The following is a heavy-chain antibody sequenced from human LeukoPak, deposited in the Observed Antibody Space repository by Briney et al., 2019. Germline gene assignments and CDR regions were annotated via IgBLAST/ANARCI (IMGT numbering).Heavy chain of an antibody. V-gene: IGHV4-31*03. Sequence: SETLSLTCPVSRGSISSGGYYWSWIRQHPGKCLEWLGYIYYSGSTYYNPSLKSRVTISIDTSKNQFSLKLSSVTAADTAVYYCARDGGYGSGSYYFDYWGQGTLVTVSS. J-gene: IGHJ4*02. CDR1: RGSISSGGYY. D-gene: IGHD3-10*01. CDR2: IYYSGST. CDR3: ARDGGYGSGSYYFDY.